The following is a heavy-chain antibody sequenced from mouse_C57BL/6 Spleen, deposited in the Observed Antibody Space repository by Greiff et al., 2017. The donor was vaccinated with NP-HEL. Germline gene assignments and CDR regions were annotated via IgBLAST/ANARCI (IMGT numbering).Heavy chain of an antibody. Sequence: QVQLQQPGAELVKPGASVKLSCKASGYTFTSYWMHWVKQRPGQGLEWIGMIHPNSGSTNYNEKFKSKATLTVDKSSSTAYMQLSSLTSEDSAVYYCAREGTTVVRPGAYWGQGTLVTVSA. CDR2: IHPNSGST. CDR1: GYTFTSYW. V-gene: IGHV1-64*01. CDR3: AREGTTVVRPGAY. J-gene: IGHJ3*01. D-gene: IGHD1-1*01.